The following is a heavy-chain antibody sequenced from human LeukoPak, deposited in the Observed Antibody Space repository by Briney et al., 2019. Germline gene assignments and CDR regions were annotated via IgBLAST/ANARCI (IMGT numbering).Heavy chain of an antibody. CDR2: IYYSGST. V-gene: IGHV4-59*01. CDR1: GGSISSYY. Sequence: SETLSLTCTVSGGSISSYYWSWIRQPPGKGLEWIGYIYYSGSTNYNPSLKSRVTISVDTSKNQFSLKLSSVTAADTAVYYCVRGPYGSGISNWFDPWGQGTLVIVSS. D-gene: IGHD3-10*01. CDR3: VRGPYGSGISNWFDP. J-gene: IGHJ5*02.